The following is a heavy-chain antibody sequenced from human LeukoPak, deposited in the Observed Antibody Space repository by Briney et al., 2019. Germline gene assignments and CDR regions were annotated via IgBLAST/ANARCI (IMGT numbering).Heavy chain of an antibody. CDR3: VPRSRGMDV. CDR1: GGSVNSGSYY. CDR2: IYYSGST. D-gene: IGHD3-10*01. V-gene: IGHV4-61*01. Sequence: KSSETLSLTCTVSGGSVNSGSYYWNWIRQPPGKGLEWIGYIYYSGSTNYNPSLKSRVTISVDTSKNQFSLKLSSVTAADTAVYYCVPRSRGMDVWGQGTTVIVSS. J-gene: IGHJ6*02.